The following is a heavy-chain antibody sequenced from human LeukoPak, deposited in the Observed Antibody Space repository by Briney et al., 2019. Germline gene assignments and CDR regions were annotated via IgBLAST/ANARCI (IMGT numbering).Heavy chain of an antibody. CDR1: GYTFTSYY. V-gene: IGHV1-46*03. J-gene: IGHJ4*02. CDR2: INPSSGST. Sequence: ASVKVSCKASGYTFTSYYMHWVRQAPGQGLEWMRIINPSSGSTSYAQKFQGRVTMTRDMSTSTAYMELSSLRCEDTAVYYCARPDLWSGYYKSWGQGALVTVSS. CDR3: ARPDLWSGYYKS. D-gene: IGHD3-3*01.